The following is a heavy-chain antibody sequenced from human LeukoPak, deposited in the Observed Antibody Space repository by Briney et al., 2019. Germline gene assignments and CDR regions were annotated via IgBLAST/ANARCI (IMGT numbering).Heavy chain of an antibody. D-gene: IGHD5-18*01. J-gene: IGHJ5*02. Sequence: PGASLRLSCAASGFTFSSYAMSWVRQAPGKGLEWDSAISGSGGSTYYADSVKGRFTISRDNSKNTLYLQMNSLRAEDTAVYYCAKDGIVDTAMVNWFDPWGQGTLVTVSS. CDR1: GFTFSSYA. CDR2: ISGSGGST. V-gene: IGHV3-23*01. CDR3: AKDGIVDTAMVNWFDP.